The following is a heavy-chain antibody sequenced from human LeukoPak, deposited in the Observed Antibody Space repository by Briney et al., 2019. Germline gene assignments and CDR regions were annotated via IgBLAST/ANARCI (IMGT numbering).Heavy chain of an antibody. CDR2: IYYSGST. CDR3: ARGGGYGDSGDY. J-gene: IGHJ4*02. V-gene: IGHV4-59*01. CDR1: GGSISSYY. D-gene: IGHD4-17*01. Sequence: SETLSLTCTVSGGSISSYYWSWFRQPPGKGLEWIGYIYYSGSTNYNPSLKSRVTISVDTSKNQFSPKLSSVTAADTAVYYCARGGGYGDSGDYWGQGTLVTVSS.